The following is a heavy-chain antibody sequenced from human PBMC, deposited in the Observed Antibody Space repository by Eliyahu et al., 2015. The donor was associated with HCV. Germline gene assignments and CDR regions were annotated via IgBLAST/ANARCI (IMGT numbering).Heavy chain of an antibody. CDR1: GFXFSSYT. V-gene: IGHV3-48*01. Sequence: EVQLVESGGGLVQPGGSLXLSCAGSGFXFSSYTMNWVRQAPGKGAEWVSYISSSSATIYYADSVKGRFTISRDNAENSLYLQMNSLRAEDTAVYYCARTYCGGDCYLGYFDYWGQGTLVAVSS. CDR3: ARTYCGGDCYLGYFDY. CDR2: ISSSSATI. J-gene: IGHJ4*02. D-gene: IGHD2-21*02.